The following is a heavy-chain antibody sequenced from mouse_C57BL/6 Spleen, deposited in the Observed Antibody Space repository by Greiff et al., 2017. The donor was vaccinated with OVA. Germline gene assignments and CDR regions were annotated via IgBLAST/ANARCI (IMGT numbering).Heavy chain of an antibody. J-gene: IGHJ4*01. CDR2: IRSKSNNYAT. CDR1: GFSFNTYA. Sequence: EVKLMESGGGLVQPKGSLKLSCAASGFSFNTYAMNWVRQAPGKGLEWVARIRSKSNNYATYYADSVKDRFTISRDDSESMLYLQMNNLKTEDTAMYYCVRQSYYSNLGYYAMDYWGQGTSVTVSS. CDR3: VRQSYYSNLGYYAMDY. D-gene: IGHD2-5*01. V-gene: IGHV10-1*01.